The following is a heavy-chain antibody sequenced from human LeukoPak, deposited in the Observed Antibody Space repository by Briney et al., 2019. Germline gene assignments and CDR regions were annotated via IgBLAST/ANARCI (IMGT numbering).Heavy chain of an antibody. CDR2: ISTSSYT. V-gene: IGHV3-11*03. Sequence: GGSLSLTCAASGFSFSGYYMSWFRQAPGKGLEWVSYISTSSYTKYADSVKGRFTISIDNAKNSLYLQMNSLRAEDTAVYYYARKYEGIRLWDFALWGRGTLVTVSS. CDR3: ARKYEGIRLWDFAL. D-gene: IGHD2-21*01. CDR1: GFSFSGYY. J-gene: IGHJ2*01.